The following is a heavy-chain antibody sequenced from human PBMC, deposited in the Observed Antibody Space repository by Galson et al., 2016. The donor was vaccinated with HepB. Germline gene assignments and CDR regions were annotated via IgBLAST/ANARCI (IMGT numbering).Heavy chain of an antibody. CDR3: ARHFRMEVAGKYYCCGFDL. J-gene: IGHJ6*02. CDR2: IYPGDSDT. V-gene: IGHV5-51*01. CDR1: GYSFNDYW. D-gene: IGHD6-19*01. Sequence: QSGAEVKKPGESLKIPCKASGYSFNDYWIGWVRQVPGKGLEWMAIIYPGDSDTRYNPSFQGQVTISADTSITTAYLQWNSLKASDTAIYYCARHFRMEVAGKYYCCGFDLWGQGTTVIVSS.